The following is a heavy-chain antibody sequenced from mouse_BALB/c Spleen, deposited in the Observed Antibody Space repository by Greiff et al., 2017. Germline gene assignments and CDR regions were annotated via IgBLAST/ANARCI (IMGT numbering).Heavy chain of an antibody. V-gene: IGHV5-6-3*01. D-gene: IGHD2-14*01. Sequence: EVQGVESGGGLVQPGGSLKLSCAASGFTFSSYGMSWVRQTPDKRLELVATINSNGGSTYYPDSVKGRFTISRDNAKNTLYLQMSSLKSEDTAMYYCARGYYRYDYAMDYWGQGTSVTVSS. CDR2: INSNGGST. CDR1: GFTFSSYG. J-gene: IGHJ4*01. CDR3: ARGYYRYDYAMDY.